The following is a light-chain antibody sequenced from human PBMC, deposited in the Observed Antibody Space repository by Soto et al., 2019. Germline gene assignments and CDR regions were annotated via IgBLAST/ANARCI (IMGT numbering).Light chain of an antibody. J-gene: IGKJ2*01. Sequence: EIVMTQSPATQSVSPGGSATLSCRASQHVSSNFAWYRQKPGQAPTLLIYRASTRATGIPARFSGSGSGTELTLTISSLQSEDFAVYYCQQYNNWPYTFGQGTKLEIK. CDR2: RAS. V-gene: IGKV3-15*01. CDR1: QHVSSN. CDR3: QQYNNWPYT.